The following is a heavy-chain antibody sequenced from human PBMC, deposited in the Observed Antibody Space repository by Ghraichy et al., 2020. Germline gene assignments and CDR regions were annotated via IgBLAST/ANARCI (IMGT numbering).Heavy chain of an antibody. Sequence: GESLNISCAASGFTFSSYAMSWVRQAPGKGLEWVSAISGSGGSTYYADSVKGRFTISRDNSKNTLYLQMNSLRAEDTAVYYCAKESDAVWSGYYVGADAFDIWGQGTLVTVSS. CDR2: ISGSGGST. D-gene: IGHD3-3*01. CDR3: AKESDAVWSGYYVGADAFDI. CDR1: GFTFSSYA. V-gene: IGHV3-23*01. J-gene: IGHJ3*02.